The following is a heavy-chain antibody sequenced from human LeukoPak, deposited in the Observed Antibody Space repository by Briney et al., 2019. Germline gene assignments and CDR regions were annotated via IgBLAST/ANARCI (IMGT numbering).Heavy chain of an antibody. J-gene: IGHJ4*02. CDR3: ARVPAQQLALDY. CDR2: IYHSGST. CDR1: GGSISSGGYY. Sequence: PSETLSLTCTVSGGSISSGGYYWSWIRQPPGKGLEWIGYIYHSGSTYYNPSLKSRVTISVDRSKNQFSLKLSSVTAADTAVYYCARVPAQQLALDYWGQGTLVTVSS. D-gene: IGHD6-13*01. V-gene: IGHV4-30-2*01.